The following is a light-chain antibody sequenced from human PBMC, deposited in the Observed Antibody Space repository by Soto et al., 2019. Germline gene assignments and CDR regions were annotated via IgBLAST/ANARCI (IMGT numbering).Light chain of an antibody. J-gene: IGKJ1*01. CDR2: GAS. CDR1: QSVSSN. CDR3: HQYSSYSWT. Sequence: VVMTQSPATLSVSPGERATLSGRASQSVSSNLAWYQQKPGQAPRLLIYGASTRATGIPARFSGSGSGTEFTLTISSLQPDDFATYYCHQYSSYSWTFGQGTKVDIK. V-gene: IGKV3-15*01.